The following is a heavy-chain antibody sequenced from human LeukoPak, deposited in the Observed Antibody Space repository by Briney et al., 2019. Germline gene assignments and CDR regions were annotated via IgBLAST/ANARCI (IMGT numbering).Heavy chain of an antibody. CDR1: GFTFSRYA. V-gene: IGHV3-64*01. J-gene: IGHJ6*02. CDR2: ISSNGGST. Sequence: GGALRLSCAASGFTFSRYAMHRVRQAPGKGLEYVSDISSNGGSTYYANSVKGRFTISRDNSTNTLYLQMGSLRAEDMAVYYCARSPYRPYYYYYGMDVWGQGTTVTVSS. CDR3: ARSPYRPYYYYYGMDV.